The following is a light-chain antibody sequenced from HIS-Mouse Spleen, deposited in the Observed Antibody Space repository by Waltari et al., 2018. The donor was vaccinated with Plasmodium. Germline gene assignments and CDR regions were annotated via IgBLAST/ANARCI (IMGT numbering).Light chain of an antibody. CDR3: QQYNNWSFT. Sequence: EIVLTQSPATPSVSPGQRATRSCRASQSVSSNLAWYQQKPGQDPRLLSYGASTRATGIPARFSGSGSGTEFTLTISSLQSEDFAVYYCQQYNNWSFTFGPGTKVDIK. CDR1: QSVSSN. V-gene: IGKV3-15*01. CDR2: GAS. J-gene: IGKJ3*01.